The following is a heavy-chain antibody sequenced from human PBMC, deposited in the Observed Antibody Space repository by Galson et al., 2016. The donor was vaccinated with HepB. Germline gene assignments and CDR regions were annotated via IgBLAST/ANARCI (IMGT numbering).Heavy chain of an antibody. CDR2: ISPNSGET. CDR3: ARINAAALDAHDV. Sequence: SVKVSCKASGYLFTDYYIHWVRQAPGQGLEWMGWISPNSGETNYAQKFRGRVTLTRDTSITTSFLELDSLRSDDTATFYCARINAAALDAHDVWGQGTTVTVSS. D-gene: IGHD6-25*01. V-gene: IGHV1-2*02. J-gene: IGHJ3*01. CDR1: GYLFTDYY.